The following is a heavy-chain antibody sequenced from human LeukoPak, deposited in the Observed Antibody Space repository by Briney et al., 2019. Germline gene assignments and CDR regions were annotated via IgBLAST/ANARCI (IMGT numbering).Heavy chain of an antibody. CDR3: ARGVEPLAANTLAY. V-gene: IGHV3-53*01. CDR1: GFTVITND. J-gene: IGHJ4*02. D-gene: IGHD1-14*01. CDR2: LYSDGNT. Sequence: GSLRLSCAASGFTVITNDMTWVRQAPGKGLECVSVLYSDGNTKYADSVQGRFTISRDNSKNTLYLEMNSLSPDDTAVYYCARGVEPLAANTLAYWGQGTLVTVSS.